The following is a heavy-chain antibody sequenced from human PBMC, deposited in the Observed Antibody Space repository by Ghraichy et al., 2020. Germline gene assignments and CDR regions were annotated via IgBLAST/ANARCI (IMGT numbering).Heavy chain of an antibody. J-gene: IGHJ6*02. CDR2: INMDGTSA. Sequence: GESLNISCVVSGFTFSNYWMHWVRQAPGKGLVWVSRINMDGTSATYADSVKGRFTISKDHANNMLYLQMNSLRGEDTAVYYCARDFRYGLDVWGQGTTVTVSS. CDR3: ARDFRYGLDV. CDR1: GFTFSNYW. V-gene: IGHV3-74*01.